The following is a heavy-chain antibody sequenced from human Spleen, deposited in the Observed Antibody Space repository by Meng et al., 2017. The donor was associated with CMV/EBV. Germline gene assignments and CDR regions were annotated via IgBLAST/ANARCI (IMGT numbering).Heavy chain of an antibody. J-gene: IGHJ4*02. V-gene: IGHV3-74*01. CDR2: INGDGSRT. CDR1: GFTFSYYW. CDR3: TTKLRFVQWFQELDEEY. Sequence: GESLKISCAASGFTFSYYWMYWVRQAPGKGLVWVSRINGDGSRTRYADSVKGRFTISRDNAKNTLYLQMNSLKIEDTAVYYCTTKLRFVQWFQELDEEYWGQGTLVTVSS. D-gene: IGHD3-3*01.